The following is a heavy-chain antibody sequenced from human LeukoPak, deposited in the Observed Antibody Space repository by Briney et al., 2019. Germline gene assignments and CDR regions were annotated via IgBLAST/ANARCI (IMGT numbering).Heavy chain of an antibody. D-gene: IGHD1-26*01. V-gene: IGHV4-39*01. CDR2: IYYTGSA. CDR3: ARHSGTYYADFDS. J-gene: IGHJ4*02. Sequence: PSETLSLTCTVSGDSICISSYYWGWIRQPPGKGLEWIGYIYYTGSAYYNPSLKSRVTLSVDTSKNHFSLKLSSVTAADTAVYYCARHSGTYYADFDSWGQGTLVTVSS. CDR1: GDSICISSYY.